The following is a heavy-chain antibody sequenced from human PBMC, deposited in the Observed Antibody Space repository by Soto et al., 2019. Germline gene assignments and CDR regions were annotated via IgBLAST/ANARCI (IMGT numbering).Heavy chain of an antibody. V-gene: IGHV3-23*01. Sequence: EVQLLESGGGLVQPGGSLRLSCAASGFTFSSHVMNWVRQAPGKGLEWVAAISGGGGTTFYGDSVEGRFTMSRDNSKNTLFLQMNSLRAEDTAVYYCARCPRDPPPHDYGMEVWGQGTTVTVSS. J-gene: IGHJ6*02. CDR2: ISGGGGTT. CDR3: ARCPRDPPPHDYGMEV. CDR1: GFTFSSHV.